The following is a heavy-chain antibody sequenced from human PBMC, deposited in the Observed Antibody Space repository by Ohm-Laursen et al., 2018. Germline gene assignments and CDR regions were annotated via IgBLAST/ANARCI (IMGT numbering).Heavy chain of an antibody. D-gene: IGHD3-22*01. CDR3: AKYYSDNSGPRGPFDY. CDR2: IKQDGSDK. V-gene: IGHV3-7*01. CDR1: GFTFSSYS. Sequence: SLRLSCTASGFTFSSYSMNWVRQAPGKGLEWVANIKQDGSDKYYVDSVKGRFTISRDNAKNSLYVQMNSLRAEDTAVYYCAKYYSDNSGPRGPFDYWGQGTLVTVSS. J-gene: IGHJ4*02.